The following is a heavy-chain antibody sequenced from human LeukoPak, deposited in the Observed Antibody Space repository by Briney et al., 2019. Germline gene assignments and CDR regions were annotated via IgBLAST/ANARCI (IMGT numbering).Heavy chain of an antibody. J-gene: IGHJ4*02. CDR2: INRNGDNT. Sequence: GGFLRLSCEASGFTFDDYGMSWVRQVPGKGLEWVSGINRNGDNTDYADSVKGRFTISRDNAKNSHFLQMNSLRVEDTAFYYCARGFRNGPFDCWGQGTLVTVSS. CDR3: ARGFRNGPFDC. V-gene: IGHV3-20*04. D-gene: IGHD2-8*01. CDR1: GFTFDDYG.